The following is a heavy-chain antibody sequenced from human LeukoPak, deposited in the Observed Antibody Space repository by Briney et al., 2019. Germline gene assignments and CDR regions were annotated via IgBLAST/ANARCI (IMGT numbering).Heavy chain of an antibody. J-gene: IGHJ6*04. CDR3: AELGITMIGGV. CDR2: ISSSGSTI. D-gene: IGHD3-10*02. Sequence: GGSLRLSCAASGFTFSSHWMNWVRQAPGKGLEWVSYISSSGSTIYYADSVKGRFTISRDNAKKSLYLQMNSLRAEDTAVYYCAELGITMIGGVWGKGTTVTISS. V-gene: IGHV3-48*04. CDR1: GFTFSSHW.